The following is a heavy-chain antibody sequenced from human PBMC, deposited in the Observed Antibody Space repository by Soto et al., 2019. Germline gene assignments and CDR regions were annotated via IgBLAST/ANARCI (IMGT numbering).Heavy chain of an antibody. CDR3: ASRGGDIVVVPAADYYYYYGMDV. CDR1: GGTFSSYA. Sequence: QVQLVQSGAEVKKPGSSVKVSCKASGGTFSSYAISWVRQAPGQGLEWMGGIIPIFGTANYAQKFQGRVTITADESTSRAYMELSSLRSEDTAVYYCASRGGDIVVVPAADYYYYYGMDVWGQGTTVTVSS. J-gene: IGHJ6*02. V-gene: IGHV1-69*01. CDR2: IIPIFGTA. D-gene: IGHD2-2*01.